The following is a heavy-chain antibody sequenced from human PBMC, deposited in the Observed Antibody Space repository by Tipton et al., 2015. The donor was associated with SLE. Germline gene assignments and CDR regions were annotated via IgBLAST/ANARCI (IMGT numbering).Heavy chain of an antibody. CDR1: GFTFSSYA. Sequence: RSLRLSCTASGFTFSSYAMHWVRQAPGKGLEWVAVISYDGSNKYYADSVKGRFTISRDNSKNTLYLQMNSLRAEDTAVYYCARDLLIRYSSSLDYWCQGTLVTVSS. CDR2: ISYDGSNK. D-gene: IGHD6-6*01. CDR3: ARDLLIRYSSSLDY. V-gene: IGHV3-30*04. J-gene: IGHJ4*02.